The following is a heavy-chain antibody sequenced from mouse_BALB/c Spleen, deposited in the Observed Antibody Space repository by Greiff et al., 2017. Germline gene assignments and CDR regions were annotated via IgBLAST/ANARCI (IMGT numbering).Heavy chain of an antibody. J-gene: IGHJ3*01. CDR1: GFSLTSYG. CDR2: IWSGGST. V-gene: IGHV2-2*02. D-gene: IGHD2-14*01. Sequence: QVQLKQSGPGLVQPSQSLSITCTVSGFSLTSYGVHWVRQSPGKGLEWLGVIWSGGSTDYNAAFISRLSISKDNSKSQVFFKMNSLQANDTAIYYCARNWGTYYRHEGFAYWGQGTLVTVSA. CDR3: ARNWGTYYRHEGFAY.